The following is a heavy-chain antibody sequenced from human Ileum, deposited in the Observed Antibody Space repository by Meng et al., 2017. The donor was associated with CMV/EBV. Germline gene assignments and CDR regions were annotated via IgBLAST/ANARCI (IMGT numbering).Heavy chain of an antibody. CDR1: DVSFSDFY. J-gene: IGHJ4*02. V-gene: IGHV4-34*01. CDR2: IHPSGST. Sequence: QLWGAGLLKPSETLSLTCDVYDVSFSDFYWSWTRHLPGKGLEWIGEIHPSGSTHYNPSLESRVSISVHMSNNQFSLKVSSVTAADTAVYYCARGQDNHKGGVHWGQGTLVTVSS. CDR3: ARGQDNHKGGVH. D-gene: IGHD1-14*01.